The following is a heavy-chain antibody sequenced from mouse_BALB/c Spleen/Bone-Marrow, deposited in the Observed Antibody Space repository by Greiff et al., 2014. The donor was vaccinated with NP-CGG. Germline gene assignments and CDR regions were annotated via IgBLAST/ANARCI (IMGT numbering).Heavy chain of an antibody. D-gene: IGHD1-2*01. CDR2: IYTGNVNT. J-gene: IGHJ3*01. CDR3: ARDYYGYGGFAY. Sequence: QVQLKQSGPELVKPGASVRISCKGSGYIFTNYYIYWVKQRHGKGLEWIGWIYTGNVNTKYNEKFKGKATLTADKSSRTAYMQLSSLTSEDSAVYFCARDYYGYGGFAYWGQGTLVTVSA. CDR1: GYIFTNYY. V-gene: IGHV1S56*01.